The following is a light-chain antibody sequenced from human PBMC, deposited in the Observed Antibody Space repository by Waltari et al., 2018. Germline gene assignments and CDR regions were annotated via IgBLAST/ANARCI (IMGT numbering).Light chain of an antibody. CDR3: TSYTSSDSWV. Sequence: QSALTQPASVSGSPGQSITISCTGTSRDVGGYNYVSWYKQHPNRAPQLMIYGVNKRPSGVSVRFSGSKSDNTASRTISGLQADDEADYYCTSYTSSDSWVFGGGTKLTVL. V-gene: IGLV2-14*03. CDR1: SRDVGGYNY. J-gene: IGLJ3*02. CDR2: GVN.